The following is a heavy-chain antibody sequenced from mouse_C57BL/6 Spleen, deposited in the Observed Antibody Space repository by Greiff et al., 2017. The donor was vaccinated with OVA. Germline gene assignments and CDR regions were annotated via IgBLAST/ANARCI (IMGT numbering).Heavy chain of an antibody. CDR1: GYTFTSYW. CDR2: IYPSDSET. CDR3: ARGAYYYGSSYPDY. D-gene: IGHD1-1*01. V-gene: IGHV1-61*01. J-gene: IGHJ2*01. Sequence: QVQLQQPGAELVRPGSSVKLSCKASGYTFTSYWMDWVKQRPGQGLEWIGNIYPSDSETHYNQKFKDKATLTVDKSSSTAYMQLSSLTSEDSAVYYSARGAYYYGSSYPDYWGQGTTLTVSS.